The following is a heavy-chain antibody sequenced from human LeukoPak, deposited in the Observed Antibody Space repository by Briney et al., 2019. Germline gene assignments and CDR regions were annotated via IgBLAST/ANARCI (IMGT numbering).Heavy chain of an antibody. Sequence: SVKVSCKASGGTFSSYAISWVRQAPGPGLEWMGGIIPIFGTANYAQKFQGRVTITADESTSTAYMELSSLRSEDTAVYYCAIILAENYYGSGSYYNGFDYWGQGTLVTVSS. CDR3: AIILAENYYGSGSYYNGFDY. V-gene: IGHV1-69*13. CDR2: IIPIFGTA. J-gene: IGHJ4*02. D-gene: IGHD3-10*01. CDR1: GGTFSSYA.